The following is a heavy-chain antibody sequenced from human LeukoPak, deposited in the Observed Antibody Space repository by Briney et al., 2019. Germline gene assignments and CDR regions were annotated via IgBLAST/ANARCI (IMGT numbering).Heavy chain of an antibody. J-gene: IGHJ5*02. Sequence: VASVKVSCKASGYTFTGYYMHWVRQAPGQGLEWMGWINPNSGGTNYAQKFQGRVTMTRDTSISTAYMELSRLRSDDTAVYYCAICQWHYDYVWGSYRYCLGFDPWGQGTLVTVSS. D-gene: IGHD3-16*02. V-gene: IGHV1-2*02. CDR1: GYTFTGYY. CDR3: AICQWHYDYVWGSYRYCLGFDP. CDR2: INPNSGGT.